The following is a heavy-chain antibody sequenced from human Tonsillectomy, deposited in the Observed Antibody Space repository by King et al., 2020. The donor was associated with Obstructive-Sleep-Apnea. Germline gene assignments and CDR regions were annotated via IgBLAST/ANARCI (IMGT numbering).Heavy chain of an antibody. V-gene: IGHV3-7*01. CDR2: IKQDGSEE. D-gene: IGHD3-22*01. J-gene: IGHJ5*02. CDR3: AWKVYYYDASSLGWFDP. CDR1: GFTFSNSW. Sequence: VQLVESGGGLVQPGGSLRLSCAASGFTFSNSWMSWVRQAPGKGLEWVANIKQDGSEEYYVDSVKGRFTISRDNAKNSLYLQMNSLRAEDTAVYYCAWKVYYYDASSLGWFDPWGQGTLVTVSS.